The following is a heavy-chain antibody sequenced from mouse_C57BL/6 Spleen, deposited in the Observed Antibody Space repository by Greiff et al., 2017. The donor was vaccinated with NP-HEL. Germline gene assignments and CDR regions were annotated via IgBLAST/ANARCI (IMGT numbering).Heavy chain of an antibody. J-gene: IGHJ4*01. CDR3: ARMVDGYYNAMDY. CDR1: GFTFSDYY. V-gene: IGHV5-16*01. D-gene: IGHD2-3*01. CDR2: INYDGSST. Sequence: VQLKESEGGLVQPGSSMKLSCTASGFTFSDYYMAWVRQVPEKGLEWVANINYDGSSTYYLDSLKSRFIISRDNAKNILYLQMSSLKSEDTATYYCARMVDGYYNAMDYWGQGTSVTVSS.